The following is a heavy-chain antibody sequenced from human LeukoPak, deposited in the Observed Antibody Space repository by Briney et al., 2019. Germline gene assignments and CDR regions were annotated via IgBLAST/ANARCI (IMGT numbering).Heavy chain of an antibody. CDR1: GFTFSSYG. CDR3: ARRADNAFDI. Sequence: GGSLRLSCAASGFTFSSYGMHWVRQAPGKGLEWVAFIRYDGSNKYYADSVKGRFTISRDNAKNSLYLQMNSLRAEDTAVYYCARRADNAFDIWGQGTMVTVSS. J-gene: IGHJ3*02. CDR2: IRYDGSNK. V-gene: IGHV3-30*02.